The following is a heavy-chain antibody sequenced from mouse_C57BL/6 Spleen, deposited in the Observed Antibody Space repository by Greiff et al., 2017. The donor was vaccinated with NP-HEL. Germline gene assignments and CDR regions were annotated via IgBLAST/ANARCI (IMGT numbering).Heavy chain of an antibody. CDR1: GYTFTDHT. Sequence: VKLVESDAELVKPGASVKISCKVSGYTFTDHTIHWMKQRPEQGLEWIGYIYPRDGSTKYNEKFKGKATLTADKSSSTAYMQLNSLTSEDSAVYFCARYGPITTYFDYWGQGTTLTVSS. CDR3: ARYGPITTYFDY. CDR2: IYPRDGST. D-gene: IGHD1-1*01. J-gene: IGHJ2*01. V-gene: IGHV1-78*01.